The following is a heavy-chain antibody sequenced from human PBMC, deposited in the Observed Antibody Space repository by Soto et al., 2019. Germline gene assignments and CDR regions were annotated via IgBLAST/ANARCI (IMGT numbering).Heavy chain of an antibody. J-gene: IGHJ6*02. CDR3: ARVKVAEPATPYFGMDV. CDR1: GYTFTSYA. D-gene: IGHD2-15*01. CDR2: INAGNGDT. V-gene: IGHV1-3*01. Sequence: GASVKVSCKASGYTFTSYAIHWVRQAPGHSLEWMGWINAGNGDTKYSQNFQGRLSITRDTSAGTAYMELSSLRFEDTAVYYCARVKVAEPATPYFGMDVWGQGTTVTVSS.